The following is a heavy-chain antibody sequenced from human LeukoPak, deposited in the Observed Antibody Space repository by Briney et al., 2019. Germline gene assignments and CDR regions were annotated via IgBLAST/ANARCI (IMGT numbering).Heavy chain of an antibody. CDR3: AKDGGTGATRPIDF. CDR2: ISWDGVST. D-gene: IGHD1-26*01. J-gene: IGHJ4*02. V-gene: IGHV3-43*01. CDR1: GFTFDDYT. Sequence: GGSLRLSCAASGFTFDDYTMHWVRQAPGKGLERVSLISWDGVSTYYADSVKGRFTISRDNSKNSLYLQLNSLRTEDTAFYYCAKDGGTGATRPIDFWGQGTLVTVSS.